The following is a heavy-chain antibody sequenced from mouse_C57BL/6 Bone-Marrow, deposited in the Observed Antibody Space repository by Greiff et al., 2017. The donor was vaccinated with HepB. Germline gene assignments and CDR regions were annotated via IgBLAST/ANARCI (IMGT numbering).Heavy chain of an antibody. J-gene: IGHJ2*01. CDR2: ISYDGSN. CDR1: GYSITSGYY. CDR3: ARDYYYSSSYRPFDY. D-gene: IGHD1-1*01. V-gene: IGHV3-6*01. Sequence: VQLKESGPGLVKPSQSLSLTCSVTGYSITSGYYWNWIRQFPGNKLEWMGYISYDGSNNYNPSLKNRISITRDTSKNQFFLKLNSVTTEDTATYYCARDYYYSSSYRPFDYWGQGTTLTVSS.